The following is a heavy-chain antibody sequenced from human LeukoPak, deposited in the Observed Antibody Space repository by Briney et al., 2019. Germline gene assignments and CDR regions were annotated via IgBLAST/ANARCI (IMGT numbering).Heavy chain of an antibody. D-gene: IGHD3-10*01. CDR1: GFTFSSAW. Sequence: GGSLRLSCAASGFTFSSAWMSWVRQAPGKGLEWVGRIKSKTDGGTTDYAAPVKGRLTISRDDSKNTLYLQMNSLKTEDTAVYYCTSYPSYYGSGSRLYYFDYWGQGTLVTVSS. CDR2: IKSKTDGGTT. J-gene: IGHJ4*02. V-gene: IGHV3-15*01. CDR3: TSYPSYYGSGSRLYYFDY.